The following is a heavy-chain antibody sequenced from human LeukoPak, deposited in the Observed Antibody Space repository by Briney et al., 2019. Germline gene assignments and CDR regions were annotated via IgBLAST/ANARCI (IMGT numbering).Heavy chain of an antibody. D-gene: IGHD3-10*01. CDR3: ARDRFGELFGY. J-gene: IGHJ4*02. CDR2: INSDGSST. Sequence: GSLRLSCAASGFTFRSYWMHWVRQAPGKGLVWVSRINSDGSSTSYADSVKGRFTISRDNAKNTLYLQMNSLRAEDTAVYYCARDRFGELFGYWGQGTLVTVSS. V-gene: IGHV3-74*01. CDR1: GFTFRSYW.